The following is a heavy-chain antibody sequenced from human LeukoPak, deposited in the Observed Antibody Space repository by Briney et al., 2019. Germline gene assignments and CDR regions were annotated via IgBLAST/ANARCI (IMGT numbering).Heavy chain of an antibody. V-gene: IGHV3-74*01. Sequence: PGGSLRLSCAASGFTFSSYWMHWVRQAPGKGLVWVSRINTDGSSTSYADSVKGRFTISRDNAKDTLYLQMNSLRAEDTAVYYCAREYTGDAFDIWGQGTMVTVSS. CDR1: GFTFSSYW. CDR2: INTDGSST. J-gene: IGHJ3*02. CDR3: AREYTGDAFDI. D-gene: IGHD1-1*01.